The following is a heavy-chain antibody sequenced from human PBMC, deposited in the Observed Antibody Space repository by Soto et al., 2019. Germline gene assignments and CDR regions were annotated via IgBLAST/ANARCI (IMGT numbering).Heavy chain of an antibody. J-gene: IGHJ6*02. V-gene: IGHV3-21*01. CDR2: ISSSSSYI. Sequence: PGGSLRLSCAASGFTFSSYSMNWVCQAPGKGLEWVSSISSSSSYIYYADSVKGRFTISRDNAKNSLYLQMNSLRAEDTAVYYCARDRITIFGVTYGMDVWGQGTTVTVSS. D-gene: IGHD3-3*01. CDR3: ARDRITIFGVTYGMDV. CDR1: GFTFSSYS.